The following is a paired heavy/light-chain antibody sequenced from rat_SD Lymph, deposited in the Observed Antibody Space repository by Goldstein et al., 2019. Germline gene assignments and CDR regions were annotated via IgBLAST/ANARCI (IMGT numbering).Heavy chain of an antibody. Sequence: EVQLVESGGGLVQPGRSLKLSCLASGFTFSYYGMNWIRQAPGKGLEWVASISSSSSYIYYADTVKGRFTISRDNAKNTLYLQMTSLKSEDTALYYCARVEQLYYYFMDAWGQGASVTVSS. CDR3: ARVEQLYYYFMDA. J-gene: IGHJ4*01. D-gene: IGHD1-2*01. V-gene: IGHV5-34*01. CDR1: GFTFSYYG. CDR2: ISSSSSYI.
Light chain of an antibody. Sequence: EIVLTQSPTTMAASPGEKVTLTCRASSNVNYMQWYQQRSGTSPKFWIYETSKLASGVPNRFSGRGSGTSYSLTINSMETEDAATYYCQQGSSYPFTFGSGTKLEIK. V-gene: IGKV4S5*01. CDR1: SNVNY. J-gene: IGKJ4*01. CDR3: QQGSSYPFT. CDR2: ETS.